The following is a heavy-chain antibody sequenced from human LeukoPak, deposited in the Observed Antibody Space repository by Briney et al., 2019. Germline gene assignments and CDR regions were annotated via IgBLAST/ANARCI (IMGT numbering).Heavy chain of an antibody. CDR3: ARGGGGIVVVPAATTFDY. J-gene: IGHJ4*02. CDR1: GGSFSGYY. V-gene: IGHV4-34*01. Sequence: PSETLSFTCAVYGGSFSGYYWSWIRQPPGKGLEWIGEINHSGSTNYNPSLKSRVTISVDTSKNQFSLKLSSVTAADTAVYYCARGGGGIVVVPAATTFDYWGQGTLVTVSS. D-gene: IGHD2-2*01. CDR2: INHSGST.